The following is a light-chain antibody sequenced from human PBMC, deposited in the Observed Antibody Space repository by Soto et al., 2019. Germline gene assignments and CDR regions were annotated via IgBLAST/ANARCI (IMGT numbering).Light chain of an antibody. CDR2: DAS. J-gene: IGKJ5*01. CDR1: QSISSW. Sequence: DIQMTQSPSTLSASVGDRVTITCRASQSISSWLAWYQQKPGKAPKLLIYDASSLESGVPSRFSGSGSGTEFTLTISSLQPDDVGIYYCQQCHATPLTFGQGTRLEIK. CDR3: QQCHATPLT. V-gene: IGKV1-5*01.